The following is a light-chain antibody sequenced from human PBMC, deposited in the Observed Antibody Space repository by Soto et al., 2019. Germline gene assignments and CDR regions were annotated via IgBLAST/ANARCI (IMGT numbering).Light chain of an antibody. CDR3: NSYTSSNTYV. J-gene: IGLJ1*01. CDR1: SSDVGAHNF. V-gene: IGLV2-14*01. Sequence: QSALTQPASVSGSPGQAITISCSGSSSDVGAHNFVSWYQHHPGKAPKLMIYEVSNRPSGVSNRLSGSESGNTASLTISGIQDEDEADYYCNSYTSSNTYVFGSGTKGTVL. CDR2: EVS.